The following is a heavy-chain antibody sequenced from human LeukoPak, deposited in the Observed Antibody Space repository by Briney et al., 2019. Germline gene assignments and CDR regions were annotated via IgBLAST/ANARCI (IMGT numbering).Heavy chain of an antibody. D-gene: IGHD3-3*01. J-gene: IGHJ4*02. CDR3: ARVLYYGGLIDY. CDR2: ISGNGRDT. CDR1: GFTFSSYG. Sequence: GGSLRLSCAASGFTFSSYGMHWVRQAPGKGLEWVSAISGNGRDTYYTDSVKGRFTISRDNSKNTLYLQMNSLRDEDTAVYYCARVLYYGGLIDYWGQGTLVTVSS. V-gene: IGHV3-23*01.